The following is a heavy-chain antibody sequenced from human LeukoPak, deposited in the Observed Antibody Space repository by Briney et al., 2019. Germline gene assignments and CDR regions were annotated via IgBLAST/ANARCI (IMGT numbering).Heavy chain of an antibody. D-gene: IGHD3-10*01. CDR2: IKQDGSEK. CDR3: ASCLWFGESDY. Sequence: GGSLRLSCAASGFTFSSYWMSWVRQAPGKGLEWVANIKQDGSEKYYVDSVKGRFTISRDNAKNSLYLQMNSLRAEDTAVYYCASCLWFGESDYWGQGTLVTVSS. J-gene: IGHJ4*02. CDR1: GFTFSSYW. V-gene: IGHV3-7*01.